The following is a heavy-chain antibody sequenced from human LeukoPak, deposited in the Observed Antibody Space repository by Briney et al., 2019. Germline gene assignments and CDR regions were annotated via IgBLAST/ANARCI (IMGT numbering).Heavy chain of an antibody. CDR1: GFTFSSYW. Sequence: PGGSLRLSCAASGFTFSSYWMSWVRQAPGKGLEWVANIKQDGSEKYYVDSVKGRFTISRDNAKNSLYLQMNSLRAEDTAVYYCARDQGIVVVVAATPYYYYYGMDVRGQGTTVTVSS. CDR3: ARDQGIVVVVAATPYYYYYGMDV. V-gene: IGHV3-7*01. J-gene: IGHJ6*02. D-gene: IGHD2-15*01. CDR2: IKQDGSEK.